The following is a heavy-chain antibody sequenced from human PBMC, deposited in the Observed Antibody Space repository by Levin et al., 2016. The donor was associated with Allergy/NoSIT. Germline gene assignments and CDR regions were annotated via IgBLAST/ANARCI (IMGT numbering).Heavy chain of an antibody. CDR2: ISYDGSNK. CDR3: AKDRHIVVVPAAITGFDY. CDR1: GFTFSSYG. V-gene: IGHV3-30*18. Sequence: GESLKISCAASGFTFSSYGMHWVRQAPGKGLEWVAVISYDGSNKYYADSVKGRFTISRDNSKNTLYLQMNSLRAEDTAVYYCAKDRHIVVVPAAITGFDYWGQGTLVTVSS. D-gene: IGHD2-2*01. J-gene: IGHJ4*02.